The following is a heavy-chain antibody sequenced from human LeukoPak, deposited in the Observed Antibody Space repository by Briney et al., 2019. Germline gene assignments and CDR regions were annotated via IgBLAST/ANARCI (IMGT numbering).Heavy chain of an antibody. CDR1: GFTVNNYE. V-gene: IGHV3-7*01. Sequence: PGGSLRLSCAASGFTVNNYEMHWIRQAPGKGLEWVANINEDGSNKWHLGSVKGRFTVSRDNARNALYLQMNSLRVEDTAVYYCTRVIVAVPGYFDYFDFWGQGALVTVSS. CDR3: TRVIVAVPGYFDYFDF. D-gene: IGHD6-19*01. J-gene: IGHJ4*02. CDR2: INEDGSNK.